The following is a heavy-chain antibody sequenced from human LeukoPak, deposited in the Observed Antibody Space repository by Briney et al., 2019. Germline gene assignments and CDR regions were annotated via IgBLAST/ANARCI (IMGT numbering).Heavy chain of an antibody. D-gene: IGHD6-13*01. CDR1: GFTFSRYS. J-gene: IGHJ6*04. CDR3: AKDISPSIAAAQMDV. Sequence: GGSLRLSCAASGFTFSRYSMNWVRQAPGKGLEWVSSITTSSSYIYYADSVKGRFTISRDNAKNSLYLQMNSLRAEDMALYYCAKDISPSIAAAQMDVWGKGTTVTVSS. V-gene: IGHV3-21*04. CDR2: ITTSSSYI.